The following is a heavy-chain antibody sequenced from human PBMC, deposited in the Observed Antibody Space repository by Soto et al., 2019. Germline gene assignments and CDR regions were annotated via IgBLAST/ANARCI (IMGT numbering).Heavy chain of an antibody. V-gene: IGHV4-59*11. Sequence: QVQLQESGPGLVKPSETVSLTCTVSGGSISSHYWSWIRQPPGNGLEWIGYIYYSGSTKYNPSLKRRVSISVDTSNNQCSLKLSSVTAADTGVYYCAAYRGSGTFDFWGQGILVAVSS. D-gene: IGHD3-10*01. CDR1: GGSISSHY. CDR3: AAYRGSGTFDF. J-gene: IGHJ4*02. CDR2: IYYSGST.